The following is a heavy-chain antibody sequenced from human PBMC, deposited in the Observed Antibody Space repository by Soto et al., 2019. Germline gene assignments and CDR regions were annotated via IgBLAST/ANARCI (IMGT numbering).Heavy chain of an antibody. CDR3: TRETVVVVSASYGMDV. Sequence: GGSLRLSCTASGFTFGDYAMSWVRQAPGKGLEWVGFIRSKAYGGTTEYAASVKGRFTISRDDSKSIAYLQMNSVKTEDTAVYYCTRETVVVVSASYGMDVWGQGTTVTVSS. D-gene: IGHD2-15*01. CDR1: GFTFGDYA. J-gene: IGHJ6*02. CDR2: IRSKAYGGTT. V-gene: IGHV3-49*04.